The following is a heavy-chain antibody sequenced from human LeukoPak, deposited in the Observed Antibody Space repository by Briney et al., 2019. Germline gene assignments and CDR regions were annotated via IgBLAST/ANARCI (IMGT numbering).Heavy chain of an antibody. J-gene: IGHJ3*02. CDR2: INPNSGGT. CDR1: AYTFSFYY. D-gene: IGHD3-10*01. CDR3: AREGWELLQWNTFEI. V-gene: IGHV1-2*02. Sequence: ASVSVSFKSSAYTFSFYYIHWVRQAPGQGLERMGWINPNSGGTNYAQKFQGRLTMTRDTSISTDYMELSRLRSDDTAVYYCAREGWELLQWNTFEIWGQGTMVTVSS.